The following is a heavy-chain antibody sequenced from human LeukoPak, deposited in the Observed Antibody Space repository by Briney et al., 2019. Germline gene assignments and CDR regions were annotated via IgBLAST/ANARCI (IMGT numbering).Heavy chain of an antibody. D-gene: IGHD6-6*01. V-gene: IGHV1-8*01. CDR3: ARDGYSSSSGGGRGVWFDP. CDR2: MNPNSGNT. CDR1: GYTFTSYD. J-gene: IGHJ5*02. Sequence: ASVKVSCKASGYTFTSYDINWVRQATGQGLEWMGWMNPNSGNTGYAQKFQGRVTITTDESTSTAYMELSSLRSEDTAVYYCARDGYSSSSGGGRGVWFDPWGQGTLVTVSS.